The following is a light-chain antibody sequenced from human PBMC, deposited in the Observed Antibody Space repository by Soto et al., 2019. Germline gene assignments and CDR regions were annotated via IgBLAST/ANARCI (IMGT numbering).Light chain of an antibody. CDR2: EVS. CDR1: NGAVGGYHY. V-gene: IGLV2-8*01. Sequence: SVLAQPPPACGSPGQSDTHSRTGTNGAVGGYHYVSWYPQHPRKAPKLMIFEVSERPSGVPDRFSASKSGNTASLTVSGLQAEDEADYYCSSHAGSNNYVFGTGTKVTVL. CDR3: SSHAGSNNYV. J-gene: IGLJ1*01.